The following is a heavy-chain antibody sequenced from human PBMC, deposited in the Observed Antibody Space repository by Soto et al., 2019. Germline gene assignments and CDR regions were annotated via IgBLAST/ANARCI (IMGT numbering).Heavy chain of an antibody. V-gene: IGHV4-34*01. CDR1: GGSFSGYY. D-gene: IGHD2-2*02. J-gene: IGHJ6*02. Sequence: QVQLQQWGAGLLKPSETLSLTCAVYGGSFSGYYWSWIRQPPGKGLEWIGEINHSGSTNYNPSLKSRVTILVDTSKTQFSLKLSSVTGADTAVYYCARPGGYCSSSSCYRHYYYYYGMDVWGQGTTVTVSS. CDR2: INHSGST. CDR3: ARPGGYCSSSSCYRHYYYYYGMDV.